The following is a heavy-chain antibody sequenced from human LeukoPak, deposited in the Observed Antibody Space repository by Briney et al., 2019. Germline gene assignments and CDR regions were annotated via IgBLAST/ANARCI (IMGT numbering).Heavy chain of an antibody. Sequence: SVKVSCKASGGXFSSYAISWVRQAPGQGLEWMGGIIPIFGTANYAQKFQGRVTITADESTSTAYMELSSLRSEDTAVYYCARNGYYYDSSGYYPYWGQGTLVTVSS. CDR1: GGXFSSYA. CDR3: ARNGYYYDSSGYYPY. CDR2: IIPIFGTA. J-gene: IGHJ4*02. D-gene: IGHD3-22*01. V-gene: IGHV1-69*13.